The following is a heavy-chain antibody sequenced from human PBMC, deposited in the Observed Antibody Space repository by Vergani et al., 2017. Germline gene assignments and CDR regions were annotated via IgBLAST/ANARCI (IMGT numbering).Heavy chain of an antibody. J-gene: IGHJ3*02. CDR1: GFTFTTYA. CDR2: IWYDGGNK. D-gene: IGHD6-13*01. CDR3: AKALESAAAGGDAFDI. V-gene: IGHV3-33*06. Sequence: QVQLVESGGGVVQPGRSLRLSCAASGFTFTTYAMHWVRQAPGKGLEWVAVIWYDGGNKYYADSVKGRFTISRDNSKNTLYLQMNSLRAEDTAVYYCAKALESAAAGGDAFDIWGQGTMVTVSS.